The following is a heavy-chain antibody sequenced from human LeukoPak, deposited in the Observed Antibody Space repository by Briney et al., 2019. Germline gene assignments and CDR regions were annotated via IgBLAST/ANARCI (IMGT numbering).Heavy chain of an antibody. CDR2: INHSGST. D-gene: IGHD5-24*01. J-gene: IGHJ4*02. CDR1: GGSFSGYY. CDR3: AREQRWLQSLDY. Sequence: SETLSLTCAVYGGSFSGYYWSWIRQPPGKGLEWIGEINHSGSTNYNPSLKSRVTISVDTSKNQFSLKLSSVTAADTAVYYCAREQRWLQSLDYWGQGTLVTVSS. V-gene: IGHV4-34*01.